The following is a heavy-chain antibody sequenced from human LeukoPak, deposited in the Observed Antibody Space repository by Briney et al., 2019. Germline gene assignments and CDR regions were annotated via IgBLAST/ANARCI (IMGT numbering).Heavy chain of an antibody. Sequence: SQTLSLTCAISGDSVSNNNAAWNWIRQSPSRGLEWLGRTYYRSTWYHDYALSVQSGVTINPDTSKNQFSLQLNSVTPGDTAVYYCASGWALNVWGQGTVVTVSS. V-gene: IGHV6-1*01. CDR2: TYYRSTWYH. J-gene: IGHJ3*01. CDR1: GDSVSNNNAA. CDR3: ASGWALNV. D-gene: IGHD2-15*01.